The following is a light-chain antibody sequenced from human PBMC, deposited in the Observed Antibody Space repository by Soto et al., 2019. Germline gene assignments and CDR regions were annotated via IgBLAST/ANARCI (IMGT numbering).Light chain of an antibody. CDR3: SSYTSRNTVL. CDR1: SSNIGSHF. J-gene: IGLJ2*01. Sequence: QSVLTQPPSASGTPGQRVTISCSGSSSNIGSHFVNWYQQHPGKAPKLIICEVNNRPSGVSSRFSGSKSGNTASLTISGLQSEDEADYYCSSYTSRNTVLFGGGTKLTVL. V-gene: IGLV2-14*01. CDR2: EVN.